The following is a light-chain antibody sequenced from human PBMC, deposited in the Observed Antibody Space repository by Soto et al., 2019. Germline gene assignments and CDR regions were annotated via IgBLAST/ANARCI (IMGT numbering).Light chain of an antibody. Sequence: DIRMTQSPSTLSASIEDTVTITCRANQSISSWLAWYQQKPGKAPKLLISEGSSLESGVPSRFSGSGSGTEFTLTISSLQPDDLATYYCQQYNSSPLTFGGGTKVEIK. CDR3: QQYNSSPLT. CDR1: QSISSW. CDR2: EGS. J-gene: IGKJ4*01. V-gene: IGKV1-5*01.